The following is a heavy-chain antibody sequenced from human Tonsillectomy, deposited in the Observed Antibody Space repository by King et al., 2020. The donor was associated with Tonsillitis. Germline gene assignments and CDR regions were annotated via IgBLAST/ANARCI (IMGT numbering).Heavy chain of an antibody. CDR1: GGSISSYY. Sequence: VQLQESGPGLVKPSETLSLTCTVSGGSISSYYWSWIRQPPGKGLEWIGYIYYSGSTNYNPSLKSRVTISVDTSKNQFSLKLSSVTAADTAVYYCARRVIGITMVRGSYYFDYWGQGTLVTVSS. J-gene: IGHJ4*02. V-gene: IGHV4-59*08. CDR3: ARRVIGITMVRGSYYFDY. D-gene: IGHD3-10*01. CDR2: IYYSGST.